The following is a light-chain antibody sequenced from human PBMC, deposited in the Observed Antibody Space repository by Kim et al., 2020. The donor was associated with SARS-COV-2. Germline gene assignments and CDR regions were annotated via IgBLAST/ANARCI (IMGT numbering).Light chain of an antibody. Sequence: SSTLGDRVTITCQASQYITEYLNWFQQKPGKAPELLIYDASNLETGVPSRFSGSGSGTEFTLTISSLQPEDIATYYCQQYHIIPLTFGGGTKLEI. J-gene: IGKJ4*01. V-gene: IGKV1-33*01. CDR2: DAS. CDR1: QYITEY. CDR3: QQYHIIPLT.